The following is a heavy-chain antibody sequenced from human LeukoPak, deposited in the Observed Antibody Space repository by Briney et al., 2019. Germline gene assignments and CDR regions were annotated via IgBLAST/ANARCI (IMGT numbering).Heavy chain of an antibody. Sequence: GRSLRLSCAASGFTLSSYGMHWVRQAPGKGLEWVAVISYDGSNKYYADSVKGRFTISRDNSKNTLYLQMNSLRAEDTAVYYCAKVGIAAAGTPLDYWGQGTLVTVSS. V-gene: IGHV3-30*18. D-gene: IGHD6-13*01. CDR1: GFTLSSYG. CDR3: AKVGIAAAGTPLDY. J-gene: IGHJ4*02. CDR2: ISYDGSNK.